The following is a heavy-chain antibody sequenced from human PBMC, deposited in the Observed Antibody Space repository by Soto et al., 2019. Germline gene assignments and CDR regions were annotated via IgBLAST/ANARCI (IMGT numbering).Heavy chain of an antibody. V-gene: IGHV3-21*01. J-gene: IGHJ6*02. CDR1: GFTFSSYT. CDR3: ARDSVRDYLYYYYGLDV. D-gene: IGHD4-17*01. CDR2: IGTSSSYI. Sequence: LRLPCAASGFTFSSYTMNWVRQAPGRGLEWVSSIGTSSSYIYYADSVKGRFTISRDNAKNSLFLQMNSLRADDTAVYYCARDSVRDYLYYYYGLDVWGQGTTVTVS.